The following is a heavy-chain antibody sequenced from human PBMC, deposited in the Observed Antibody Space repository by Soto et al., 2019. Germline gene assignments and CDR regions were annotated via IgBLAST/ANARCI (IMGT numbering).Heavy chain of an antibody. V-gene: IGHV3-48*03. J-gene: IGHJ4*02. CDR1: GFTFSGYE. CDR3: ASHTTATVVNPYDY. CDR2: ISSSGSTI. D-gene: IGHD5-18*01. Sequence: GGSLRLSCAASGFTFSGYEMNWVRQAPGKGLEWVSYISSSGSTIYYADSVKGRFTISRDNAKNSLYLQMNSLRAEDTAVYYCASHTTATVVNPYDYWGQGTLVTVSS.